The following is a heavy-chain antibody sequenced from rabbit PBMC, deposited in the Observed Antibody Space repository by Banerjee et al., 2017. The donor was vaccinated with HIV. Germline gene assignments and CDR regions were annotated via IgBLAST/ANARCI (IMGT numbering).Heavy chain of an antibody. CDR3: ARDLAGAIGWNFYL. CDR1: GFSFSSGYY. Sequence: QSLEESGGGLVQPEGSLTLTCIASGFSFSSGYYMCWVRQAPGKGLEWIACIDVGSGSTYYASWAKGRFTISKTSSTTVTLQMTSLTAADTATYFCARDLAGAIGWNFYLWGPGTLVTVS. V-gene: IGHV1S40*01. D-gene: IGHD4-1*01. J-gene: IGHJ4*01. CDR2: IDVGSGST.